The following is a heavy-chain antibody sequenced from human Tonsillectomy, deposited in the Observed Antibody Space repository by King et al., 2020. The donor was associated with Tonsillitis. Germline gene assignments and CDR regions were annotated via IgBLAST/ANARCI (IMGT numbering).Heavy chain of an antibody. CDR1: GFTFSSCA. D-gene: IGHD5-24*01. Sequence: VQLVESGGGLVQPGGSLRLSCAASGFTFSSCAMTWVRQAPGMRLEWVSAISGSSVGTDHADSVKGRFTISGDNSKNTLYLQMNSLRAEDTAVYYCAKGWVEMDAWGQGTLVTVSS. J-gene: IGHJ4*02. V-gene: IGHV3-23*04. CDR3: AKGWVEMDA. CDR2: ISGSSVGT.